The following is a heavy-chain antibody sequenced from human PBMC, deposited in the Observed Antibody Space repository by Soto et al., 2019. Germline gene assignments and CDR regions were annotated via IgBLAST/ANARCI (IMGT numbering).Heavy chain of an antibody. J-gene: IGHJ4*02. Sequence: QVQLVESGGGVVQPGRSLRLSCAASGFTFSSYGMHWVRQAPGKGLEWVAVISYDGSNKYYADSVKGRFTISRDNSKNTLNLQMNSLRAEDTAVYYCAKSPFSSGWYPLFDYWGQGTLVTVSS. CDR3: AKSPFSSGWYPLFDY. CDR2: ISYDGSNK. CDR1: GFTFSSYG. D-gene: IGHD6-19*01. V-gene: IGHV3-30*18.